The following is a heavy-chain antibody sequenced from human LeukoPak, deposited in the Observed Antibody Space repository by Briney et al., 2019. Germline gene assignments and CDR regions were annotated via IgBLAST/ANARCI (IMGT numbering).Heavy chain of an antibody. CDR3: ARAGSRYYDSSGYTDY. D-gene: IGHD3-22*01. CDR1: GFTFSSYG. Sequence: GGSLRLSCAASGFTFSSYGMHWVRQAPGKGLEWVAVISYDGSNKYYADSVKGRFTISRDNSKNTLYLQMNSLRAEDTAVYYCARAGSRYYDSSGYTDYWGQGTLVTVSS. V-gene: IGHV3-30*03. CDR2: ISYDGSNK. J-gene: IGHJ4*02.